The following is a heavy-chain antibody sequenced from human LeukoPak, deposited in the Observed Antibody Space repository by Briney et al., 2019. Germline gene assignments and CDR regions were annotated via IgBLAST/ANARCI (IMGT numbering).Heavy chain of an antibody. CDR2: ISAYNGNT. CDR1: GYTFTSYG. Sequence: ASVKVSCKASGYTFTSYGISWVRQAPGQGLEWMGWISAYNGNTKYAQRLQGRVTMTTDTSTTTAYVELRSLRSDDTAVYYYARDLLQYFDWLTMAGYWGQGTLVSVSS. V-gene: IGHV1-18*01. J-gene: IGHJ4*02. CDR3: ARDLLQYFDWLTMAGY. D-gene: IGHD3-9*01.